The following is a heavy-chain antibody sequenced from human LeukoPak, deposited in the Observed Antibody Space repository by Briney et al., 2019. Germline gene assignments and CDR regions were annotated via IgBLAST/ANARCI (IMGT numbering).Heavy chain of an antibody. D-gene: IGHD2-8*01. J-gene: IGHJ5*02. Sequence: SETLSLTCAVYGGSFSGYYWSWIRQPPGKGLELIGEINHSGSTNYNPSLKSRVTISVDTSKNQFSLKLSSVTAADTAVYYCARGLDLFVLMVYAIQTGGWFDPWGQGTLVTVSS. V-gene: IGHV4-34*01. CDR2: INHSGST. CDR3: ARGLDLFVLMVYAIQTGGWFDP. CDR1: GGSFSGYY.